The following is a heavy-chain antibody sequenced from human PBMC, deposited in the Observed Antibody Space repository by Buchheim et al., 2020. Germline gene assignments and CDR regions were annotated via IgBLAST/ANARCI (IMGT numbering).Heavy chain of an antibody. Sequence: EVQLVESGGGLVQPGGSLRLSCAASGFTFSKYWMIWVRQAPGKGLEWVASIKEDGNEKYYADSVKGRFTLSRDNPKNSLSLQMNSLKADDTALYYCARGGASSSRDHWGQGTL. CDR1: GFTFSKYW. V-gene: IGHV3-7*01. D-gene: IGHD6-6*01. J-gene: IGHJ4*02. CDR3: ARGGASSSRDH. CDR2: IKEDGNEK.